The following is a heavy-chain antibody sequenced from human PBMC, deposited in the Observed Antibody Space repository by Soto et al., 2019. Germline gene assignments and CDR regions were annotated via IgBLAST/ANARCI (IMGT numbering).Heavy chain of an antibody. CDR2: IDNRGDGT. CDR1: GFTFTNYW. Sequence: EVQVVESGGGLVQPGGSLRLSCAASGFTFTNYWMHWVRQVPGEGLVWVPRIDNRGDGTSYADLVKGRFTISRDNAKNTLYLQMNRLRVEDTAIYYCGTVFEKWGQGTMVTVSS. CDR3: GTVFEK. V-gene: IGHV3-74*01. J-gene: IGHJ3*02.